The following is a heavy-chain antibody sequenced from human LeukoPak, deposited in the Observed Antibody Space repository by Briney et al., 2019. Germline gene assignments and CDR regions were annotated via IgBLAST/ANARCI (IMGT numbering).Heavy chain of an antibody. D-gene: IGHD2-21*01. J-gene: IGHJ3*02. CDR1: GVSISSDKYY. CDR3: ATPYCGTISCLDVFDI. CDR2: MYYSGST. V-gene: IGHV4-31*03. Sequence: PSETLSLTCTASGVSISSDKYYWSWIRQRPGKGLEWIGYMYYSGSTSYNPSLKSRVSISVDTSKSQFFLKLSSVTAAATAVYYCATPYCGTISCLDVFDIWGQGTMVTVSS.